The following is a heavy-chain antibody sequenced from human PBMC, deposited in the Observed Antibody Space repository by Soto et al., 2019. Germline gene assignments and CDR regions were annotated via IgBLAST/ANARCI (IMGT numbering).Heavy chain of an antibody. D-gene: IGHD3-10*01. V-gene: IGHV4-4*02. CDR3: AHTIGSGSYIPY. CDR2: VHHSGRS. Sequence: QVQLQESGPGLKKPSGTLSLTCAVSGDSISNNNWWSRVRQPPGKGLEWIGEVHHSGRSNSNPSLKSRVTMSIDTSKNQFSLRLDSVTAADTAVYYCAHTIGSGSYIPYWGQGTLVTVSS. J-gene: IGHJ4*02. CDR1: GDSISNNNW.